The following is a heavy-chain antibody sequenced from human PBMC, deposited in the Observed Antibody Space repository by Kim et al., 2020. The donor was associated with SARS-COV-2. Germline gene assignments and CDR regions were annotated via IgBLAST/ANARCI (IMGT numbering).Heavy chain of an antibody. D-gene: IGHD1-1*01. Sequence: IYAQKFQVRVTLTTDTSTSTAYMELRSLTSDDTAVYYCARDPWERRDGFDYWGQGTLVTVSS. V-gene: IGHV1-18*01. J-gene: IGHJ4*02. CDR3: ARDPWERRDGFDY.